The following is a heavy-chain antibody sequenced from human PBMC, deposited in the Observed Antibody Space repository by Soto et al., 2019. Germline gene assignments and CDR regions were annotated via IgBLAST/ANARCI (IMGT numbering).Heavy chain of an antibody. CDR3: TRDYYYGSGTYFPD. J-gene: IGHJ4*02. CDR1: GFTFSSYA. V-gene: IGHV3-23*01. CDR2: ITGSGAGS. Sequence: GGSLRLSCAASGFTFSSYAMNWVRQAPGKGLEWVSGITGSGAGSYYSDSVRGRFTISRDNAKTSLYLQMNSLRPDDTAVYYCTRDYYYGSGTYFPDWGQGTVVTVSS. D-gene: IGHD3-10*01.